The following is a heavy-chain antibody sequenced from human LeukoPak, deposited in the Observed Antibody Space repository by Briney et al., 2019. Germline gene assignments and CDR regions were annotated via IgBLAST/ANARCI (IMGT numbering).Heavy chain of an antibody. CDR2: IKEDGSEK. CDR1: GFTFSRYW. J-gene: IGHJ4*02. D-gene: IGHD5-12*01. Sequence: GGSLRLSCAASGFTFSRYWMTWVRQAPGKGLEWVASIKEDGSEKYSVDSVKGRFTISRDNAKNSLYLQMNSLRTEDTAVYYCAKGGHFNFDYWGQGTLVTVSS. V-gene: IGHV3-7*01. CDR3: AKGGHFNFDY.